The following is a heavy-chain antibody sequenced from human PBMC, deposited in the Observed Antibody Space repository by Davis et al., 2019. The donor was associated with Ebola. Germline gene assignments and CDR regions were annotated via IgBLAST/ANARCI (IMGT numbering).Heavy chain of an antibody. CDR1: GFTFGRFW. V-gene: IGHV3-7*01. CDR3: VRDPALVVTGGGWFFGL. CDR2: IYRDGSEK. D-gene: IGHD2-21*02. Sequence: GESLKISCAASGFTFGRFWMSWVRQAPGQWLEWVANIYRDGSEKYYVDCVKGRFTVSRDNAKNSLYLQMNSLRAEDTAVYYCVRDPALVVTGGGWFFGLWGRGTLVTVSS. J-gene: IGHJ2*01.